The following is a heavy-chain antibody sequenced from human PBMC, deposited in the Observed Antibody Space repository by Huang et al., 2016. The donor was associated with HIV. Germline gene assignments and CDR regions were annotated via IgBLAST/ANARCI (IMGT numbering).Heavy chain of an antibody. V-gene: IGHV4-39*01. J-gene: IGHJ6*03. Sequence: QLLLQESGPGLVKPSEALALTCAVSGGSIRSSDYHWGWLRQPPGKGLEWIGSIYYKGSTHYSPALKRRVTIAVDTSKNLFFLNLTSMTAADAAVYYCARHREGPVAYYSGWGSHLNYMDVWGRGRTVGVSS. CDR3: ARHREGPVAYYSGWGSHLNYMDV. CDR2: IYYKGST. CDR1: GGSIRSSDYH. D-gene: IGHD3-10*01.